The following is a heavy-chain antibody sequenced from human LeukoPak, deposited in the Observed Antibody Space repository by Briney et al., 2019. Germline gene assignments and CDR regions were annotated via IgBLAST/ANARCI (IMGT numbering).Heavy chain of an antibody. CDR2: ISSSSSYI. CDR3: ASHCSSTSCKDDY. D-gene: IGHD2-2*01. V-gene: IGHV3-21*01. Sequence: GGSLRLSCAASGFTFSSYSMNWVRQAPGKGLEWVASISSSSSYIYYADSVKGRFTISRDNAKNPLYLQMNSLSAEDTAVYYCASHCSSTSCKDDYWGQGTLVTVSS. J-gene: IGHJ4*02. CDR1: GFTFSSYS.